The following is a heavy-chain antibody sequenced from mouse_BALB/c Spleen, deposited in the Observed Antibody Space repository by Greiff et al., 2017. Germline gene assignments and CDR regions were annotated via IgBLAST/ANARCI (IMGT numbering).Heavy chain of an antibody. CDR1: GYTFTSYV. Sequence: VQLQQSGPELVKPGASVKMSCKASGYTFTSYVMHWVKQKPGQGLEWIGYINPYNDGTKYNEKFKGKATLTSDKSSSTAYMELSSLTSEDSAVYCCARFYDGYFRDYWGQGTSVTVSS. V-gene: IGHV1-14*01. D-gene: IGHD2-3*01. CDR3: ARFYDGYFRDY. CDR2: INPYNDGT. J-gene: IGHJ4*01.